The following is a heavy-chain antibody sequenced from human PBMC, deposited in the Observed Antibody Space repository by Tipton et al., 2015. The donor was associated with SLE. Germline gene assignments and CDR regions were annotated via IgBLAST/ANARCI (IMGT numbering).Heavy chain of an antibody. V-gene: IGHV4-39*01. CDR3: ARARIAAAHPLWYFDL. CDR1: GGSISSSSYY. D-gene: IGHD6-13*01. Sequence: TLSLTCTVSGGSISSSSYYWGWIRQPPGKGLEWIGSIYYSGSTYYNPSLKSRVTISVGTSKNQFSLKLSSVTAADTAVYYCARARIAAAHPLWYFDLWGRGTLVTVSS. CDR2: IYYSGST. J-gene: IGHJ2*01.